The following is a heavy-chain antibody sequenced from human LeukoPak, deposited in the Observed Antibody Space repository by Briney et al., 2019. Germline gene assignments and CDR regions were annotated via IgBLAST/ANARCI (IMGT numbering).Heavy chain of an antibody. J-gene: IGHJ2*01. Sequence: GGSLRLSCAASGFTFTNYAMSWVRQAPGKGLEWVSAISLTGGDTFYADSVKGRFTMSRDNSKSALYLQMNNLRAEDTAIYYCAKPPPQYTSGSRWYFDLWGRGTLVTVSS. CDR2: ISLTGGDT. CDR1: GFTFTNYA. V-gene: IGHV3-23*01. CDR3: AKPPPQYTSGSRWYFDL. D-gene: IGHD6-19*01.